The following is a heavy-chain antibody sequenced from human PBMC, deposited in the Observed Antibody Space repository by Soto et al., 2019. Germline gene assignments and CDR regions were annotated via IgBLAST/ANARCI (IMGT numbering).Heavy chain of an antibody. J-gene: IGHJ3*02. D-gene: IGHD3-10*01. CDR1: GFTFNNYW. V-gene: IGHV3-74*01. Sequence: EMQLVESGGGLVQPGGSLRLSCAASGFTFNNYWMHWVRQPPGKGLEWVSRINGEGGSITYADSVEGRFTISRDNAKNMVYLQRNSLRAEDTAVYYCARGTGPGGIWGQGTMVTVSS. CDR3: ARGTGPGGI. CDR2: INGEGGSI.